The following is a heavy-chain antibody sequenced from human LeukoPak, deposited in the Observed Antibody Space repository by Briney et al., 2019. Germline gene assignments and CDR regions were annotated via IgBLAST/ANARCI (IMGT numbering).Heavy chain of an antibody. J-gene: IGHJ3*02. Sequence: GGSLRLSCAASGFTFSSYAINWVRQAPGKGLEWVSAISGSGGYTYYADSVKGRFTISRDNSKNALFLQMNSLRAEDTDVYYCEKNWGATIYYAFDIWGQGTMVTVSS. CDR1: GFTFSSYA. CDR2: ISGSGGYT. CDR3: EKNWGATIYYAFDI. V-gene: IGHV3-23*01. D-gene: IGHD5-12*01.